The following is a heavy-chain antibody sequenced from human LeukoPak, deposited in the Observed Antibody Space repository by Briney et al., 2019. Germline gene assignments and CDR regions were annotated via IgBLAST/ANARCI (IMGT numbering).Heavy chain of an antibody. J-gene: IGHJ4*02. Sequence: SETLSLTCAVYGGSFSGYYWSWIRQPPGKGLEWIGYIYYSGSTNYNPSLKSRVTMSVDTSKNQFSLKLSSVIAADTAVYYCARDNYYYDSSGSQPFDYWGQGTLVTVSS. CDR1: GGSFSGYY. CDR3: ARDNYYYDSSGSQPFDY. V-gene: IGHV4-59*12. D-gene: IGHD3-22*01. CDR2: IYYSGST.